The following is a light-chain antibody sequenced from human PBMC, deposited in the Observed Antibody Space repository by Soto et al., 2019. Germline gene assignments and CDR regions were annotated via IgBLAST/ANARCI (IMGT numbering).Light chain of an antibody. V-gene: IGKV3-15*01. Sequence: EVVMTQSPATLSVSTGESATLSCRASQGVSSNLAWYQQKPGQAPRLLIYGASTRATGIPARFSGSGSGTEFTLTISRLQSEDFAVYYCQQYNTWPTFGQGTKVEI. CDR1: QGVSSN. J-gene: IGKJ1*01. CDR2: GAS. CDR3: QQYNTWPT.